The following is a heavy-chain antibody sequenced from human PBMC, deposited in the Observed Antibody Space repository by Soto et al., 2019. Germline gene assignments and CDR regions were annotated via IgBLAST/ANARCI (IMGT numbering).Heavy chain of an antibody. V-gene: IGHV4-59*01. CDR1: GGSITNYY. CDR2: IYSSGST. Sequence: SETLSLTCTVSGGSITNYYWSWIRQPPGKGLEWIGYIYSSGSTNYNPSLKSRVTISADTSKNQVSLKLTSVTAADTAVYYCARLVVRGVISYWFDPWGQGTLVTVSS. J-gene: IGHJ5*02. D-gene: IGHD3-10*01. CDR3: ARLVVRGVISYWFDP.